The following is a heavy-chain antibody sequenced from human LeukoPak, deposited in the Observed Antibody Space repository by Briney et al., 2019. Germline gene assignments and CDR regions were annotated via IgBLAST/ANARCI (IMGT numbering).Heavy chain of an antibody. CDR2: ISSSSSYI. CDR1: VFTFSSYS. Sequence: GGSLRLSRAASVFTFSSYSMNWVRQAPGKGLEWVSSISSSSSYIYYADSVKGRFTISRDNAKNSLYLQMNSLRAEDTAVYYCARAVRDYYYYYYMDVWGKGTTVTVSS. V-gene: IGHV3-21*01. J-gene: IGHJ6*03. CDR3: ARAVRDYYYYYYMDV.